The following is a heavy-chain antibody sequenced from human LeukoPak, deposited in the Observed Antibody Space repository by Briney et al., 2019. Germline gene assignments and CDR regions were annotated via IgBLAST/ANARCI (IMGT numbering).Heavy chain of an antibody. Sequence: GGSLRLSCAASGFTFSSYSMNWVRQAPGKGLEWVSAISGSGGSTYYADSVKGRFTISRDNSKNTLYLQMNSLRAEDTAVYYCAKDIPEQLLSYFDYWGQGTLVTVSS. D-gene: IGHD6-6*01. CDR2: ISGSGGST. J-gene: IGHJ4*02. CDR1: GFTFSSYS. CDR3: AKDIPEQLLSYFDY. V-gene: IGHV3-23*01.